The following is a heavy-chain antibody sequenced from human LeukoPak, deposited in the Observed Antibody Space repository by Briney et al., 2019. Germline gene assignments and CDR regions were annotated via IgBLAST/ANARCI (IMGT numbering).Heavy chain of an antibody. CDR2: IYYSGST. Sequence: SETLSLTCTVSGGSISSSSYYWGWIRQPPGKGLEWIGSIYYSGSTYYNPSLKSRVTISVDTSKNQFSLKLSSVTAADTSVYNCASTGYCYAVNEIHAFDIWGQGTMVTVSS. J-gene: IGHJ3*02. D-gene: IGHD5-18*01. V-gene: IGHV4-39*01. CDR1: GGSISSSSYY. CDR3: ASTGYCYAVNEIHAFDI.